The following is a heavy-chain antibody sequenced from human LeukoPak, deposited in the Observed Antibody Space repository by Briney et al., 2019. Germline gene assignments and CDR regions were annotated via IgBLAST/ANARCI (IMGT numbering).Heavy chain of an antibody. D-gene: IGHD4-11*01. J-gene: IGHJ4*02. CDR2: IIPIFGTA. CDR1: GGTFSSYA. CDR3: ARVSGGGRVTIHPPDY. V-gene: IGHV1-69*05. Sequence: SVKVSCKASGGTFSSYAISWVRQAPGQGLEWMGGIIPIFGTANYAQKFQGRVTITTDESTSTAYMELSSLRSEDTAVYYCARVSGGGRVTIHPPDYWGQGTLVTVSS.